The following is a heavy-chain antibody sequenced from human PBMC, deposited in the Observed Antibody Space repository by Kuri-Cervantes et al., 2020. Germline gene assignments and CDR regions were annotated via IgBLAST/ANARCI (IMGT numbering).Heavy chain of an antibody. CDR2: IRSKAYGGTT. V-gene: IGHV3-49*04. J-gene: IGHJ3*02. CDR1: GFTFSSYS. CDR3: TGQWLVQDAFDI. Sequence: GESLKISCAASGFTFSSYSMNWVRQAPGKGLEWVGFIRSKAYGGTTEYAASVKGRFTISRDDSKSIAYLQMNSLKTEDTAVYYCTGQWLVQDAFDIWGQGTMVTVSS. D-gene: IGHD6-19*01.